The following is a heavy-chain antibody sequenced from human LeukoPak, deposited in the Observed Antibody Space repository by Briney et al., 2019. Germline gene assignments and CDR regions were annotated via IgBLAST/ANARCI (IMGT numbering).Heavy chain of an antibody. J-gene: IGHJ4*02. Sequence: GRSLRLSCAASGLTFSSYAMHWVRQAPGKGVEWVAVISYDGSNKYYADSVKGRFTISRDNSKNTLYLQMNSLRAEDTAVYYCAIDCSSTSCYNWGQGTLVTVSS. V-gene: IGHV3-30-3*01. CDR3: AIDCSSTSCYN. CDR2: ISYDGSNK. D-gene: IGHD2-2*01. CDR1: GLTFSSYA.